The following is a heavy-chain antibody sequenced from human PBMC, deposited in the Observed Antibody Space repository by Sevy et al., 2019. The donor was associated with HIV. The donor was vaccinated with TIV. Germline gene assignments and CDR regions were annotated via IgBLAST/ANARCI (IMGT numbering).Heavy chain of an antibody. V-gene: IGHV3-53*01. CDR1: GFTVSGVH. D-gene: IGHD6-13*01. CDR3: ARWYFKMDV. J-gene: IGHJ6*02. CDR2: IYDGGST. Sequence: GGSLRLSCSASGFTVSGVHMTWVRQASGKGLEGVSVIYDGGSTYYADSVKGRFIISRDNSKNTLYLQMNSLRVEDTAVYYCARWYFKMDVWGQGATVTVSS.